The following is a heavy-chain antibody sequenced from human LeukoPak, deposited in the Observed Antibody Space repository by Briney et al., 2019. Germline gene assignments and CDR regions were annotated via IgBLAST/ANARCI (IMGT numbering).Heavy chain of an antibody. J-gene: IGHJ4*02. CDR2: ISGSGGST. CDR1: GFTLSSYA. Sequence: PGGSLRLSCAASGFTLSSYAMSWVRQAPGKGLEWVSAISGSGGSTYYADSVKGRFTISRDNSKNTLYLQMNSLRAEDTAVYYCAKHSSGWYAREYYFDYWGQGTLVTVSS. V-gene: IGHV3-23*01. CDR3: AKHSSGWYAREYYFDY. D-gene: IGHD6-19*01.